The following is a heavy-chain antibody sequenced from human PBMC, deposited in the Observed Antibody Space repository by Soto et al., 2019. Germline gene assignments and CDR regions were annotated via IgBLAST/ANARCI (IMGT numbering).Heavy chain of an antibody. Sequence: QVQLQESGPGLVKPSQPLSLSCTVSGGSISSGGYYWSWIRQHPGKGLEWIGYIYHSGSNFYNPYLKSRVTISVDTTKNPFSLKLSSVTAADTAVYYCATYYGDYGPASGYWGQGTLVTVSS. CDR1: GGSISSGGYY. CDR3: ATYYGDYGPASGY. V-gene: IGHV4-31*02. D-gene: IGHD4-17*01. CDR2: IYHSGSN. J-gene: IGHJ4*02.